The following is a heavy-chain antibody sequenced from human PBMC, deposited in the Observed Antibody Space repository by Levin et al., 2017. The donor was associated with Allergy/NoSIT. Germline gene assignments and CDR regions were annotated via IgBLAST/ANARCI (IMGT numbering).Heavy chain of an antibody. J-gene: IGHJ2*01. V-gene: IGHV4-59*01. CDR2: VYYSGRT. CDR3: VRDRRTVVTHDDGYWYFDL. Sequence: PSETLSLTCTVSGGSISSYYWSWIRQPPGKGLEWIGYVYYSGRTNYNPSLKSRVTISLDTSKNQFSLKLSSVTAADTAVYYCVRDRRTVVTHDDGYWYFDLWGRGTLVTVSS. CDR1: GGSISSYY. D-gene: IGHD4-23*01.